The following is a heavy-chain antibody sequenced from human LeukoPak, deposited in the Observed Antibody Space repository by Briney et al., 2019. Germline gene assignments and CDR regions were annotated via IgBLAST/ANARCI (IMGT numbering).Heavy chain of an antibody. D-gene: IGHD2-15*01. Sequence: PSETLSLTCAVYGGSLSGYYWSWIRQPPGKGLEWIGEINHSGSTNYNPSLKSRVTISVDTSKNQFSLKLSSVTAADTAVYYCARGNVVVVAATKAYFDYWGQGTLVTVSS. CDR3: ARGNVVVVAATKAYFDY. J-gene: IGHJ4*02. CDR2: INHSGST. CDR1: GGSLSGYY. V-gene: IGHV4-34*01.